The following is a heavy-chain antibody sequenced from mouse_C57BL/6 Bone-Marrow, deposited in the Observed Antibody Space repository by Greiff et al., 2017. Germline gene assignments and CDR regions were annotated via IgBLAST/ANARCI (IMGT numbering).Heavy chain of an antibody. CDR1: GYTFTSYW. Sequence: QVQLQQPGAELVKPGASVKMSCKASGYTFTSYWITWVKQRPGQGLEWIGDIYPGSGSTNYNEKFKSKATLTVDTSSSTAYMQHSSLTSEDSAVYYGARRWLGRLHYAMDYWGQGTSVTVSS. V-gene: IGHV1-55*01. CDR2: IYPGSGST. D-gene: IGHD2-2*01. J-gene: IGHJ4*01. CDR3: ARRWLGRLHYAMDY.